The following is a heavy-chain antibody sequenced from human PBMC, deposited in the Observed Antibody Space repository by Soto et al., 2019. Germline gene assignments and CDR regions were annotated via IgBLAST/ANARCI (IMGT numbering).Heavy chain of an antibody. CDR1: GFPFSNAW. CDR2: IKSKTDGGTT. J-gene: IGHJ3*01. CDR3: TTEAYYGDAFDL. V-gene: IGHV3-15*01. D-gene: IGHD1-26*01. Sequence: PGGSLRLSCAASGFPFSNAWMSWVRQAPGKGLEWVGRIKSKTDGGTTDYAAPVKGRFTISRDDSKNTLYLQMSSLKTEDTAVYYCTTEAYYGDAFDLWGQGTMVTVSS.